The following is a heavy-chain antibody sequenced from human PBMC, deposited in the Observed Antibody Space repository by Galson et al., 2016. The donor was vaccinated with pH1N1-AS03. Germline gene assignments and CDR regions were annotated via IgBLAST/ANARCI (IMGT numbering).Heavy chain of an antibody. V-gene: IGHV1-46*01. D-gene: IGHD3-10*01. CDR3: VAYASGTQAYFDY. CDR2: IDPSGGGT. Sequence: SVKVSCKASGYTFTRYYMHWVRQAPGQGLEWMGVIDPSGGGTTYAQTFHGRVTMTRDTSTTTAHMELSSLRSDDTTIYFCVAYASGTQAYFDYWGQGTLVTVSS. CDR1: GYTFTRYY. J-gene: IGHJ4*02.